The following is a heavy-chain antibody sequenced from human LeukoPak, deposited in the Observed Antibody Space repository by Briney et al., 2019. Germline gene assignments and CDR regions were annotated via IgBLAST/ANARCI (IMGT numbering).Heavy chain of an antibody. J-gene: IGHJ6*03. Sequence: HPGGSLRLSCVASGITFNEYTLNWVRQAPGKGLEWVSYIRSSGSILNYADSVKGRFTISGDNARNSLYLHMNSLRAEDSAVYYCARERQLILGGKFFNYMVVWGKGTAVFVSS. CDR2: IRSSGSIL. D-gene: IGHD2-2*01. V-gene: IGHV3-48*01. CDR3: ARERQLILGGKFFNYMVV. CDR1: GITFNEYT.